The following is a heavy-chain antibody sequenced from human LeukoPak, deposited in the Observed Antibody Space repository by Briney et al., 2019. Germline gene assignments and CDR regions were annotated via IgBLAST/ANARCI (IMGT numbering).Heavy chain of an antibody. D-gene: IGHD2-15*01. V-gene: IGHV1-69-2*01. CDR1: GYTFIDYY. Sequence: GASVKVSCKASGYTFIDYYMHWVQQAPGKGLEWMGRVDPEDGETIYAEKFQGRVTMTADTSTDTAYMELSSLRSDDTAVYYCARELLEPGDWGQGTLVTVSS. J-gene: IGHJ4*02. CDR3: ARELLEPGD. CDR2: VDPEDGET.